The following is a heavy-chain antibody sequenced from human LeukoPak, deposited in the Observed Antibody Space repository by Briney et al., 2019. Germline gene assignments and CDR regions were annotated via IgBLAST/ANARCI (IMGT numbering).Heavy chain of an antibody. J-gene: IGHJ4*02. Sequence: AGGSLRLSCAASGFTFSDYYMSWIRQAPGKGLEWVSYISSSGSTIYYADSVKGRFTISRDNAKNSLYLQMNSLRAEDTAVYYCARDSDDSSGYYYAVDYWGQGTLVTVSS. CDR3: ARDSDDSSGYYYAVDY. D-gene: IGHD3-22*01. V-gene: IGHV3-11*04. CDR2: ISSSGSTI. CDR1: GFTFSDYY.